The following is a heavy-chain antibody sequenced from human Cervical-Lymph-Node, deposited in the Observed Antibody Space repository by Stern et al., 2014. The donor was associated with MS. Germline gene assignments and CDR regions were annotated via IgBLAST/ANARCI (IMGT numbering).Heavy chain of an antibody. CDR2: IYSGSRT. CDR3: ARGAAGLIVGPGYNGLDV. D-gene: IGHD1-26*01. Sequence: EVQLVESGGGLVQPGESLRLSCAVSGFNVYSNYMTWVRQAPGKGLEWVSGIYSGSRTYYADAVKGGFTISREASTHNLYLQMKSLRGEDTAVYYFARGAAGLIVGPGYNGLDVWGQGTTVTVSS. J-gene: IGHJ6*02. V-gene: IGHV3-66*01. CDR1: GFNVYSNY.